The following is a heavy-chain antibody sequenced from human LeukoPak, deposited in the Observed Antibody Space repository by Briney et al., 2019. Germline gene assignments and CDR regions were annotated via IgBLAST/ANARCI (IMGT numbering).Heavy chain of an antibody. J-gene: IGHJ4*02. CDR2: IYYSGST. CDR3: ARARGITIFGVVRYYFDY. V-gene: IGHV4-59*01. CDR1: GGSISSYY. Sequence: SETLSLTCTVSGGSISSYYWSWIRQPPGKGLEWIGDIYYSGSTNYNPSLKSRVTISVDTSKNQFSLKLSSVTAADTAVYYCARARGITIFGVVRYYFDYGGQGTLVTVSS. D-gene: IGHD3-3*01.